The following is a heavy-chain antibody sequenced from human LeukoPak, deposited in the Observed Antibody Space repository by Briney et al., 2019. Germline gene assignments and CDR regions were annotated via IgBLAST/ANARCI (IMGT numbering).Heavy chain of an antibody. V-gene: IGHV4-59*01. J-gene: IGHJ6*02. CDR3: ARDSPRRGMDV. Sequence: SETLSLTCAISGGSISSDYWSWIRQPPGKGLEWIGYIYYSGSTNYNPSLKSRVTISVDTSKNQFSLKLSSVTAADTAVYYCARDSPRRGMDVWGQGTTVTVSS. CDR2: IYYSGST. D-gene: IGHD5-24*01. CDR1: GGSISSDY.